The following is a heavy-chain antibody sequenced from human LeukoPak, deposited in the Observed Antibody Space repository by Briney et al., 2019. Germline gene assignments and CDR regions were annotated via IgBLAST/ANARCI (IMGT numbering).Heavy chain of an antibody. V-gene: IGHV3-23*01. J-gene: IGHJ4*02. CDR2: ISGSGGST. CDR3: AKVRFGVTARYYFDY. CDR1: GFTFSSYA. D-gene: IGHD3-10*01. Sequence: GGSLRLSCAASGFTFSSYAMSWVRQAPGKGLEWVSAISGSGGSTYYADSVKGRFTISRDNSKNTLYLQMNSLRAEDTAVYYCAKVRFGVTARYYFDYWGQGTLATVSS.